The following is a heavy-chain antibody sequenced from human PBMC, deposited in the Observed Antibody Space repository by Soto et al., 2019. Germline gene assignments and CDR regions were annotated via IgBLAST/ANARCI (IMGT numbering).Heavy chain of an antibody. D-gene: IGHD3-22*01. CDR2: IYYSGST. CDR3: ASDYYDSSNDDAFDI. Sequence: SETLSLTCTVSGGSISRSSYYWGWIRQPPGKGLEWIGSIYYSGSTYYNPSLKSRVTISVDTSKNQFSLKLSSVTAADTAVYYCASDYYDSSNDDAFDIWGQGTMVTVSS. CDR1: GGSISRSSYY. V-gene: IGHV4-39*07. J-gene: IGHJ3*02.